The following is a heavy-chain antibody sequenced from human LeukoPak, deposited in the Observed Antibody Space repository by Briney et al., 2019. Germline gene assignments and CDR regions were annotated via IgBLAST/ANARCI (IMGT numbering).Heavy chain of an antibody. D-gene: IGHD6-19*01. Sequence: GGSLRLSCAASGFTFSSYGMHWVRQAPGKGLEWVAFIRYDGSNKYYADSVKGRFTISRDNSKNTLYLQMNSLRVEDTAVYYCAKDLYSSGWSNFDYWGQGTLVTVSS. CDR1: GFTFSSYG. V-gene: IGHV3-30*02. CDR2: IRYDGSNK. CDR3: AKDLYSSGWSNFDY. J-gene: IGHJ4*02.